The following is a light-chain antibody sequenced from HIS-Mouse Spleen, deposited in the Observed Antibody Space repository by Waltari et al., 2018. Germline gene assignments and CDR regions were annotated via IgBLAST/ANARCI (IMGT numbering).Light chain of an antibody. CDR2: EDS. Sequence: SYELTQPPSVSVSPGQTARITCSGDALPKKYAYWYQQKSGQAPVLVIYEDSKRPSGSPERFSGSNSGNTATLTISRVEAGDEADYYCQVWDSSSDHVVFGGGTKLTVL. J-gene: IGLJ2*01. CDR3: QVWDSSSDHVV. V-gene: IGLV3-10*01. CDR1: ALPKKY.